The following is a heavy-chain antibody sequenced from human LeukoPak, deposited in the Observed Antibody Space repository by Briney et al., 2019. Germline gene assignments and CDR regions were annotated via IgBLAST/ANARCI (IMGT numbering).Heavy chain of an antibody. V-gene: IGHV3-23*01. CDR3: ASRGLATTAFDYYYGMDV. Sequence: DPGGSLRLSCAASGFTFSSYAMSWVRQAPGEGLEWVSGISGSGGSTYYADSVKGRFTISRDNSKNTLYLQMNSLRAEDTAVYYCASRGLATTAFDYYYGMDVWGQGTTVTVSS. CDR2: ISGSGGST. J-gene: IGHJ6*02. D-gene: IGHD5-12*01. CDR1: GFTFSSYA.